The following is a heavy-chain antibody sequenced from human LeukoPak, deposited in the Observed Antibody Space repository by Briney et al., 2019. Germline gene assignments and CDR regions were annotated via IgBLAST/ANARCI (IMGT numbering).Heavy chain of an antibody. Sequence: NPGGSLRLSCAASGFTFSSYGMSWVRQAPGKGLEWVSYISTGSSIINYADSVKGRFTISRDNSKNTLYLQMNSLRAEDTAVYYCARARGYEPYYYYMDVWGKGTTVTVSS. D-gene: IGHD3-22*01. CDR3: ARARGYEPYYYYMDV. J-gene: IGHJ6*03. CDR2: ISTGSSII. V-gene: IGHV3-48*01. CDR1: GFTFSSYG.